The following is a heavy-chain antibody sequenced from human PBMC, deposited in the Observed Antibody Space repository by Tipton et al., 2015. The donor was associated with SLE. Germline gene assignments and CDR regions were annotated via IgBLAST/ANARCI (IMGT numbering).Heavy chain of an antibody. CDR1: GGSINSGTYY. Sequence: LRLSCTVSGGSINSGTYYWSWIRQPAGKGLEWIGRIFTNGNTNYKPSLKSRVTISVDTSKNQFSLKLSSVTAADTAVYYCARGPPVASYYYHMNVWGKGTTVAVSS. V-gene: IGHV4-61*02. CDR2: IFTNGNT. CDR3: ARGPPVASYYYHMNV. J-gene: IGHJ6*03.